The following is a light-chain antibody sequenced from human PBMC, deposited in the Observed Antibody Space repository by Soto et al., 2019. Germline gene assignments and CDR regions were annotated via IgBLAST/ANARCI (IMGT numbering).Light chain of an antibody. CDR3: QQYNNWPWT. J-gene: IGKJ1*01. V-gene: IGKV3-15*01. CDR2: VAS. CDR1: QSVSSA. Sequence: EIVMTQSPATLSVSPGERATLSCRASQSVSSALAWYQQRPGQAPRLLISVASTRATGIPARFSGSGSGTEFTLTISRLQSEGFAVYYCQQYNNWPWTFGQGTKVEIK.